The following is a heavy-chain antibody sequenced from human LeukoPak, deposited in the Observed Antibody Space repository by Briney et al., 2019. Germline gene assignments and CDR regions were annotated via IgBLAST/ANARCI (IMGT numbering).Heavy chain of an antibody. V-gene: IGHV3-23*01. J-gene: IGHJ4*02. D-gene: IGHD2-21*02. CDR1: GFTFSNYA. CDR2: ISGSGGNT. CDR3: AKPYGTDCGGDCYFDY. Sequence: QSGGSLRLSCAAFGFTFSNYAISRVRQAPGKGLEWVSAISGSGGNTYYADSVRGRFTISRDNSRSTLYLQMSRLRAEDTALYYCAKPYGTDCGGDCYFDYWGQGTLVSVSS.